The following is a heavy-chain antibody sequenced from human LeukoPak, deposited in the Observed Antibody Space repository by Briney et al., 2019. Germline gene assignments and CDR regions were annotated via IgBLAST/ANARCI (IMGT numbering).Heavy chain of an antibody. V-gene: IGHV3-30*02. CDR2: IRYDGSNK. CDR1: GFTFSSYG. Sequence: GGSLRLSCAASGFTFSSYGMHWVRQAPGKGLEWVAFIRYDGSNKYYADSVKGRFTISRDNSKNTLYLQMNSLRAEDTAVYYCAKDRVVPAAIPDCWGQGALVTVSS. CDR3: AKDRVVPAAIPDC. D-gene: IGHD2-2*02. J-gene: IGHJ4*02.